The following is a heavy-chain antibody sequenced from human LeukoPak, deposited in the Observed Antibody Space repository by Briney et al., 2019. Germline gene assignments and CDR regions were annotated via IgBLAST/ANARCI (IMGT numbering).Heavy chain of an antibody. J-gene: IGHJ4*02. D-gene: IGHD6-19*01. CDR3: ARESGGSSGWPD. CDR2: FDSEDGET. V-gene: IGHV1-24*01. Sequence: ASVKVSCKVSGYTLTELSMHWVRQAPGKGLEWMGGFDSEDGETIYAQKFQGRVTMTRDTSTSTVYMELSSLRSEDTAVYYCARESGGSSGWPDWGQGTLVTVSS. CDR1: GYTLTELS.